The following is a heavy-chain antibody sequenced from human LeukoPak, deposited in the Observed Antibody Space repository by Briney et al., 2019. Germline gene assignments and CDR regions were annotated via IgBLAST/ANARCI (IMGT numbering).Heavy chain of an antibody. CDR3: ASIGSGSYCFDY. CDR1: GGSFSGYY. CDR2: INHSGST. V-gene: IGHV4-34*01. J-gene: IGHJ4*02. Sequence: PSETLSLTCAVYGGSFSGYYWSWIRQPPGKGLEWIGEINHSGSTNYNPSLKSRVTISVDTSKNQFSLKLSSVTAADTAVYYCASIGSGSYCFDYWGQGTLVTVSS. D-gene: IGHD1-26*01.